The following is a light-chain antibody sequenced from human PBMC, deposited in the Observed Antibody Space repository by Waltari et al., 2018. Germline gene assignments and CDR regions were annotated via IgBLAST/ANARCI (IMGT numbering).Light chain of an antibody. V-gene: IGKV2-30*02. Sequence: DVVMTQSPLSLPVIFGQTASITCRSRQSLVHSDGRTYLNWFQQRPGQSPRRLIYKVSNRDSGVPDRFSGSGSGTEFTLEISRVEAADVAVYYCMQGTYWPRTFGQGTKLEIE. CDR1: QSLVHSDGRTY. J-gene: IGKJ2*01. CDR3: MQGTYWPRT. CDR2: KVS.